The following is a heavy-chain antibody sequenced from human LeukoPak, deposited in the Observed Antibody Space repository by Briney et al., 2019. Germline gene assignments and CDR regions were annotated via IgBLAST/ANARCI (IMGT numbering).Heavy chain of an antibody. J-gene: IGHJ5*02. CDR3: ARHVTIVVVPAATADNWFDP. CDR2: IYTSGST. Sequence: SQTLSLTCTVSGGSISSGTYYWSWIRQPAGKGLEWIGRIYTSGSTNYNPSLKSRVTISLDTSKNQFSLNLSSVTAADTAVYYCARHVTIVVVPAATADNWFDPWGQGTLVTVSS. CDR1: GGSISSGTYY. D-gene: IGHD2-2*01. V-gene: IGHV4-61*02.